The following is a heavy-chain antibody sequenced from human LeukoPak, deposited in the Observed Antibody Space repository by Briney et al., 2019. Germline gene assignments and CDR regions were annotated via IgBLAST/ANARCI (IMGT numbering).Heavy chain of an antibody. J-gene: IGHJ5*02. V-gene: IGHV3-30*18. D-gene: IGHD3-10*01. CDR2: ISYDGSNK. CDR3: AKDHRGYYGSGSYFWFDP. CDR1: GFTFNNYG. Sequence: GGSLRLSCAASGFTFNNYGMHWVRQAPGKGLEWVTIISYDGSNKYYADSVKGRFAISRDNSKNTLYLQMNSLRAEDTAVYYCAKDHRGYYGSGSYFWFDPWGQGTLVTVSS.